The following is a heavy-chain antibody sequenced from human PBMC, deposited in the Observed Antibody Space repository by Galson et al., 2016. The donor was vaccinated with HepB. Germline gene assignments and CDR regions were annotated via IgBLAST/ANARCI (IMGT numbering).Heavy chain of an antibody. CDR1: GFTFSSSA. CDR3: AKDIRSYGLFGRFDY. Sequence: SLRLSCAASGFTFSSSAMNWVRQAPGKGLEWLSHISGGSSTIYYADSVKGRFTVSRDNAKNSLYLQMNSLRAEDTAVYYCAKDIRSYGLFGRFDYWGQGTLVTVSS. CDR2: ISGGSSTI. J-gene: IGHJ4*02. D-gene: IGHD5-18*01. V-gene: IGHV3-48*01.